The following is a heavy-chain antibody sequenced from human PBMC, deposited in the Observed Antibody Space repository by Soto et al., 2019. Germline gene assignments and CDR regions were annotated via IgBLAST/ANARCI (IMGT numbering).Heavy chain of an antibody. Sequence: SETLSLTCTVSGGSISSYYWSWIRQPPGKGLEWIGYIYYSGSTNYNPSLKSRVTISVDTSKNQFSLKLSSVTAADTAVYYCARVERYTRLFDYWGQGTLVTVSS. J-gene: IGHJ4*02. CDR3: ARVERYTRLFDY. CDR1: GGSISSYY. D-gene: IGHD1-20*01. CDR2: IYYSGST. V-gene: IGHV4-59*01.